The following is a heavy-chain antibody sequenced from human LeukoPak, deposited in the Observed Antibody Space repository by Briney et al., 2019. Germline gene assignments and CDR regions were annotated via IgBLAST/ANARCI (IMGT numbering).Heavy chain of an antibody. D-gene: IGHD3-10*01. CDR1: GFTFSSYA. V-gene: IGHV3-23*01. CDR3: ANSMVRGVTQYFQH. Sequence: GGSLRLSCAASGFTFSSYAMSWFRQAPGKGLEWVSAISGSGGSTYYADSVKGRFTISRDNSKNTLYLQMNSLRAEDTAVYYCANSMVRGVTQYFQHWGQGTLVTVSS. CDR2: ISGSGGST. J-gene: IGHJ1*01.